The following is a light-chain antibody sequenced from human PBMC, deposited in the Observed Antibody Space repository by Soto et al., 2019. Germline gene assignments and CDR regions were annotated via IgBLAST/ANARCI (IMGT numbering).Light chain of an antibody. Sequence: QSVLTQPPSASGTPGQRVTISCSGSSSNIGSNIVNWYQQLPGTAPKLLIYSTDQRPSGVPDRFSGSKSGTSASLAISGLQSEDEADYYCAAWHDSLNGRYVFGTGTKVTVL. CDR1: SSNIGSNI. V-gene: IGLV1-44*01. CDR2: STD. J-gene: IGLJ1*01. CDR3: AAWHDSLNGRYV.